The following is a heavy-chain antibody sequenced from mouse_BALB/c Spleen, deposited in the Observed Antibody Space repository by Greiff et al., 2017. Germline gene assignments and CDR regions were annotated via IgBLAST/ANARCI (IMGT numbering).Heavy chain of an antibody. V-gene: IGHV5-12-2*01. Sequence: EVKLVESGGGLVQPGGSLKLSCAASGFTFSSYTMSWVRQTPEKRLEWVAYISNGGGSTYYPDTVKGRFTISRDNAKNTLYLQMSSLKSEDTAMYYCARRYYDYDGDGYAMDYWGQGTSVTVSS. CDR1: GFTFSSYT. J-gene: IGHJ4*01. CDR3: ARRYYDYDGDGYAMDY. D-gene: IGHD2-4*01. CDR2: ISNGGGST.